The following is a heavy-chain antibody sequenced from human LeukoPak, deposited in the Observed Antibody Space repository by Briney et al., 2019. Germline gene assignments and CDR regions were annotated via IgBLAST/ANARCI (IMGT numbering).Heavy chain of an antibody. Sequence: SETLSLTCAVYGGSFSGYYWSWIRQPPGKGLEWIGEINHSGSTNYNPSLKSRVTISVDRSKNQFSLKLSSVTAADTAVYYCARGGYSYGDAFDIWGQGTMVTVSS. V-gene: IGHV4-34*01. CDR3: ARGGYSYGDAFDI. D-gene: IGHD5-18*01. J-gene: IGHJ3*02. CDR2: INHSGST. CDR1: GGSFSGYY.